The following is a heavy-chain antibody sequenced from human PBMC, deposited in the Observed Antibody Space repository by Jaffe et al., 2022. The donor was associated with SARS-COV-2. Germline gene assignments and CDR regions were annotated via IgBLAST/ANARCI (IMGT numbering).Heavy chain of an antibody. J-gene: IGHJ4*02. V-gene: IGHV1-3*01. Sequence: QVQLVQSGAEVREPGASVKVSCKASGYTFTRYKFHWVRQAPGQRPEWVGWIHAGNGETKYSEKLQGRVTIIRDTSATTAYLQLNSLTSEDTAVYYCVRDEVDWGQGTLVTVSS. CDR1: GYTFTRYK. CDR3: VRDEVD. CDR2: IHAGNGET.